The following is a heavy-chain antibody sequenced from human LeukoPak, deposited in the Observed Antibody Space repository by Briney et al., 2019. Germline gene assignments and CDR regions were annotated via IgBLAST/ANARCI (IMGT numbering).Heavy chain of an antibody. CDR3: ARARLWSGYPTYYYYYYYMDD. J-gene: IGHJ6*03. CDR1: GFTFSSYS. V-gene: IGHV3-21*04. CDR2: ISSSSSYI. Sequence: KPGGSLRLSCAASGFTFSSYSMNWVRQAPGKGLEWVSSISSSSSYIYYADSVKGRFTISRDNAKNSLYLQMNSLRAEDTALYYCARARLWSGYPTYYYYYYYMDDWGQGTLVTVSS. D-gene: IGHD3-3*01.